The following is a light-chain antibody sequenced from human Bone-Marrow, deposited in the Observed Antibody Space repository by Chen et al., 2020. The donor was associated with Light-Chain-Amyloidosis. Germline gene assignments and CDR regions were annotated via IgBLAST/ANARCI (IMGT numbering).Light chain of an antibody. CDR3: QQGNSTSHIT. Sequence: DIQMTKSPSSLSASVGDRVTIACRASLSISSYLNWYQQKPGKASKLLIHAASSLQSGLTSRFSGSGSGREFTSTSSSLQPEDFATYYCQQGNSTSHITFGQGTRLEIK. V-gene: IGKV1-39*01. CDR1: LSISSY. CDR2: AAS. J-gene: IGKJ5*01.